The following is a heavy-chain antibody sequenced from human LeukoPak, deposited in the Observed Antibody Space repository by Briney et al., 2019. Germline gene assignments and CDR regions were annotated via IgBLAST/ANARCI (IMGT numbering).Heavy chain of an antibody. Sequence: PGGSLRLSCAASGFTFSSYEMNWVRQAPGKGLGWVSYISSSGSTIYYADSVKGRFTISRDNAKNSLYLQMNSLRAEDTAVYYCAKLTVWFGELFPIERMRYMDVWGKGTTVTVSS. CDR2: ISSSGSTI. D-gene: IGHD3-10*01. V-gene: IGHV3-48*03. CDR3: AKLTVWFGELFPIERMRYMDV. CDR1: GFTFSSYE. J-gene: IGHJ6*03.